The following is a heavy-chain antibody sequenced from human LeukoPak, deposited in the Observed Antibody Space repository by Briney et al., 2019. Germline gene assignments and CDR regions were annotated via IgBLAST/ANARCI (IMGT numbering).Heavy chain of an antibody. CDR1: VFTFSSYA. D-gene: IGHD5-18*01. V-gene: IGHV3-30*04. J-gene: IGHJ6*02. CDR2: ISYDGSNK. CDR3: ARDQGSYGYSWPGYYYYGMDV. Sequence: GRSLRLSCAASVFTFSSYAMHWVRQAPGKGLEWVAVISYDGSNKYYADSVKGRFTISRDNSKNTLYLQMNSLRAEDTAVYYCARDQGSYGYSWPGYYYYGMDVWGQGTTVTVSS.